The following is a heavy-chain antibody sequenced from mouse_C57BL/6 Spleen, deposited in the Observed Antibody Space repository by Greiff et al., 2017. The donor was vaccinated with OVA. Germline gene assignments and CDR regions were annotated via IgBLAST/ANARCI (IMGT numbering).Heavy chain of an antibody. V-gene: IGHV1-47*01. J-gene: IGHJ2*01. CDR2: FHPYNDDT. CDR3: ARGLNYFDY. Sequence: QVQLQQSGAELVKPGASVKMSCKASGYTFTTYPIEWMKQNHGKSLEWIGNFHPYNDDTKYNEKFKGKATLTVDTSSSTAYMQLSSLTSEDSAVYYCARGLNYFDYWGQGTTLTVSS. CDR1: GYTFTTYP.